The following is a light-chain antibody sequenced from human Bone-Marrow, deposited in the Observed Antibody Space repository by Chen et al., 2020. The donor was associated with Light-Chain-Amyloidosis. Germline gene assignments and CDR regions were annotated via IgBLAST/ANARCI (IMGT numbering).Light chain of an antibody. V-gene: IGLV3-25*03. Sequence: SYELTQPPSVSVSPGQTARITCSGDDLPTKYAYWYQQKPGQAPVLVIHRDTERPSGFSERFSGSSSGTTATLTISGVQAEDEADDHCQSADSSGTDEVIFGGGTKLTVL. CDR1: DLPTKY. CDR3: QSADSSGTDEVI. J-gene: IGLJ2*01. CDR2: RDT.